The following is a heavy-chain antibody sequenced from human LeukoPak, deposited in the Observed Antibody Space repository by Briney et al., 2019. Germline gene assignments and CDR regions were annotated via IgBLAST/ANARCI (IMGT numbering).Heavy chain of an antibody. J-gene: IGHJ4*02. Sequence: GESLKISCKASVFSFTNYWIAWVRQTPGQGLEWMGSIYPGDSDTRYNPSFQGQVTISADKSIKTAYLQWSNLKASDTAIYYCARRGGGSSGGFYFDHWGQGSLVTVSS. CDR3: ARRGGGSSGGFYFDH. V-gene: IGHV5-51*01. D-gene: IGHD2-15*01. CDR1: VFSFTNYW. CDR2: IYPGDSDT.